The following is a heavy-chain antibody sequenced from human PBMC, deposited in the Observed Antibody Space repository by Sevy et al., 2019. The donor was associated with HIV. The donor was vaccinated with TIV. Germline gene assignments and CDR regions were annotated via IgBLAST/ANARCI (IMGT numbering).Heavy chain of an antibody. CDR2: LNESGIT. D-gene: IGHD2-2*01. Sequence: SETLSLTCAVHDGSFSGYYWNWIRLLPGKGLEWIGELNESGITYDNPSLKSRVTISVDTSKKQFSLKLNSVTAADTALYFCARSPPVVVVPGAPSWFDPWGQGTLVTVSS. CDR1: DGSFSGYY. CDR3: ARSPPVVVVPGAPSWFDP. J-gene: IGHJ5*02. V-gene: IGHV4-34*01.